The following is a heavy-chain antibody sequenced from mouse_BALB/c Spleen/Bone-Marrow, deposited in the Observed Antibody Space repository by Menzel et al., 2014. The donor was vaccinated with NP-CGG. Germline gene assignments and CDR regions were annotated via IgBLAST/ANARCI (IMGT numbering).Heavy chain of an antibody. D-gene: IGHD2-14*01. CDR1: GFNIKDTY. V-gene: IGHV14-3*02. Sequence: VQLKQSGAELVKPGASAKLSCTASGFNIKDTYMHWVNQRPEQGLEWIGRVDPANGNTKYDPKFQGKATITADTSSNNAYLQLSSLTSEDTAVYYCARYRLGTYFDSWGQGTALTVSS. CDR2: VDPANGNT. CDR3: ARYRLGTYFDS. J-gene: IGHJ2*01.